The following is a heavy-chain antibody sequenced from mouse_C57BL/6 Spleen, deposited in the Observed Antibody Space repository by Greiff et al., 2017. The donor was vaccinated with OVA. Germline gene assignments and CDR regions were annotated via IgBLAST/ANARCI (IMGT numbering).Heavy chain of an antibody. V-gene: IGHV5-9-1*02. Sequence: EVQRVESGEGLVKPGGSLKLSCAASGFTFSSYAMSWVRQTPEKRLEWVAYISSGGDYIYYADTVKGRFTISRDNARNTLYLQMSSLKSEDTAMYYCTRDRGTTVVATYYAMDYWGQGTSVTVSS. D-gene: IGHD1-1*01. CDR2: ISSGGDYI. J-gene: IGHJ4*01. CDR1: GFTFSSYA. CDR3: TRDRGTTVVATYYAMDY.